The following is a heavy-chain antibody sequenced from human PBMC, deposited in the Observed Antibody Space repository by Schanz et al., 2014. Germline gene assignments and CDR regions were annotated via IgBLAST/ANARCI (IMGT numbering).Heavy chain of an antibody. CDR1: GFIFSAFW. D-gene: IGHD3-10*01. CDR3: ARSEMDRGVIWGY. J-gene: IGHJ4*02. Sequence: EVQLVESGGDLVQPGGSLRLSCAASGFIFSAFWMHWVRQAPGKGLVWVSRITSDGSSTTYADSVKGRFTLSRDDAKNSLYLQMNSLRVEDTAVYYCARSEMDRGVIWGYWGQGTLVTVSS. V-gene: IGHV3-74*01. CDR2: ITSDGSST.